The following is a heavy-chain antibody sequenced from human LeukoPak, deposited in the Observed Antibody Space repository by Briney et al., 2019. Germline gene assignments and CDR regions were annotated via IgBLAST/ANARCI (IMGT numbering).Heavy chain of an antibody. CDR1: GFTFSSYA. CDR2: ITGSGGSS. V-gene: IGHV3-23*01. J-gene: IGHJ4*02. CDR3: AKDQYSSGWYFTYQFDY. D-gene: IGHD6-19*01. Sequence: GGSLRLSCAASGFTFSSYAMSWVRQAPGKGLEWVSGITGSGGSSYYADSVKGRFTISRDNSKNTLYLQMNSLRAEDTAVYYCAKDQYSSGWYFTYQFDYWGQGTLVTVSS.